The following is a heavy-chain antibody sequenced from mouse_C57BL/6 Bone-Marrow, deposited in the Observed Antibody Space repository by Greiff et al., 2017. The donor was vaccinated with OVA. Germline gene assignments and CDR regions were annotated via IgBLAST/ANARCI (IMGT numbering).Heavy chain of an antibody. CDR2: INSDGGST. CDR3: ARHLYYGSSHWYFDV. J-gene: IGHJ1*03. CDR1: EYEFPSHD. Sequence: LKRLASGALVVQPVQSLKLSCESNEYEFPSHDMSWVRKTPEKRLELVAAINSDGGSTYYPDTMERRFIISRDNTKKTLYLQMSSLRSEDTALYYCARHLYYGSSHWYFDVWGTGTTVTVSS. D-gene: IGHD1-1*01. V-gene: IGHV5-2*01.